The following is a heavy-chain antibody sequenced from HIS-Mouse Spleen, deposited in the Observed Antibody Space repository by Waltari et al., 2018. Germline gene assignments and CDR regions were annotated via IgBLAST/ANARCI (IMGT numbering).Heavy chain of an antibody. CDR3: AREIPYSSSWYNWYFDL. CDR2: IYYSGST. Sequence: QLQLQESGPGLVKPSETLSLTCTVSGGSISSRSYYWGWIRQPPGQGLEWIGSIYYSGSTSYNPSLKSRVTISVDTSKNQFSLKLSSVTAADTAVYYCAREIPYSSSWYNWYFDLWGRGTLVTVSS. J-gene: IGHJ2*01. D-gene: IGHD6-13*01. CDR1: GGSISSRSYY. V-gene: IGHV4-39*07.